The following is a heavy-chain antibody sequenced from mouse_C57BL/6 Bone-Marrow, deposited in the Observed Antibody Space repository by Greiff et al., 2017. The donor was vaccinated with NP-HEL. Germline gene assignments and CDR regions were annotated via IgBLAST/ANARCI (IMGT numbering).Heavy chain of an antibody. CDR3: ARVGYYYGSSFYWYFDV. D-gene: IGHD1-1*01. CDR2: INPNYGTT. V-gene: IGHV1-39*01. CDR1: GYSFTDYN. Sequence: EVKLMESGPELVKPGASVKISCKASGYSFTDYNMNWVKQSNGKSLEWIGVINPNYGTTSYNQKFKGKATLTVDQSSSTAYMQLNSLTSEDSAVYYCARVGYYYGSSFYWYFDVWGTGTTVTVSS. J-gene: IGHJ1*03.